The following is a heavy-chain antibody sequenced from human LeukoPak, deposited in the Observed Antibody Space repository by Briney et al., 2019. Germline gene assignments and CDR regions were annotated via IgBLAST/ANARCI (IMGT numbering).Heavy chain of an antibody. Sequence: GGSLRLSCAASGFTLSSYWMSWVRQAPGKGLEWVANIKQDGSEKYYVDSVKGRFTISRDNAKNSLYLQMNSLRAEDTAVYYCASDREYYYGSGSFDYWGQGTLVTVSS. D-gene: IGHD3-10*01. CDR2: IKQDGSEK. CDR3: ASDREYYYGSGSFDY. CDR1: GFTLSSYW. J-gene: IGHJ4*02. V-gene: IGHV3-7*04.